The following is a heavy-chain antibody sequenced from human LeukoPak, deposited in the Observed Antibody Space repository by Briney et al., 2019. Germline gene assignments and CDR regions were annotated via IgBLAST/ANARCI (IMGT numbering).Heavy chain of an antibody. CDR3: ARERGDFWSGYSWFPFDY. Sequence: SETLSLTCTVSGVSISSYYWSWIRQPAGKGLEWIGRIYTSGSTNYNPSLKSRVTMSVDTSKNQFSLKLSSVTAADTAVYYCARERGDFWSGYSWFPFDYWGQGTLVTVSS. V-gene: IGHV4-4*07. CDR1: GVSISSYY. J-gene: IGHJ4*02. CDR2: IYTSGST. D-gene: IGHD3-3*01.